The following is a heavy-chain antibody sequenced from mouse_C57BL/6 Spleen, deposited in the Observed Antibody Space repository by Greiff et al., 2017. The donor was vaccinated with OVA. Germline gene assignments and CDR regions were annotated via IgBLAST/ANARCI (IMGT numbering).Heavy chain of an antibody. V-gene: IGHV10-1*01. CDR1: GFSFNTYA. CDR3: VTDSSGYVDY. J-gene: IGHJ2*01. Sequence: GGGLVQPKGSLKLSCAASGFSFNTYAMNWVRQAPGKGLEWVARIRSKSNNYATYYADSVKDRFTISRDDSESMLYLQMNNLKTEDTAMYYCVTDSSGYVDYWGQGTTLTVSS. D-gene: IGHD3-2*02. CDR2: IRSKSNNYAT.